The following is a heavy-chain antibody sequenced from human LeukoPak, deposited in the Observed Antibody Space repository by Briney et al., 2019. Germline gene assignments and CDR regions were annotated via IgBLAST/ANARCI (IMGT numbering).Heavy chain of an antibody. D-gene: IGHD6-19*01. CDR1: GYSFSTYW. V-gene: IGHV5-51*01. CDR2: IYPGDSDT. CDR3: ARRGIAVAGTPAEYFQH. J-gene: IGHJ1*01. Sequence: GESLKISCKGSGYSFSTYWIGWVRQMPGKGLEWMGIIYPGDSDTRYGPSFQGQVTISADKSFSTAYLQWSSLKASDTAMYYCARRGIAVAGTPAEYFQHWGQGTQVIVSS.